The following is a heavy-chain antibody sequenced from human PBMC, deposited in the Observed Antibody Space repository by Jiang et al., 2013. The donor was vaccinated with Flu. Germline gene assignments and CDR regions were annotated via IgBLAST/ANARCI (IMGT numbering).Heavy chain of an antibody. CDR2: ISYSGST. CDR1: GGSISSYY. Sequence: GGSISSYYWSWIRLPPGKGLEWVGSISYSGSTNCSPSLKSRVTMSVDTSKNQFSLKLSSVIAADTAVYYCARDHYDFWSGYPAPDAFDLWGQGTVVTVSS. J-gene: IGHJ3*01. V-gene: IGHV4-59*12. CDR3: ARDHYDFWSGYPAPDAFDL. D-gene: IGHD3-3*01.